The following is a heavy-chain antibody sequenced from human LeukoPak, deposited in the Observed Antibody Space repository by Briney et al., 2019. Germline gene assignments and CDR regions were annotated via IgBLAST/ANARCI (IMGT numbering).Heavy chain of an antibody. CDR1: GYTFTSYG. CDR2: ISAYNGNT. D-gene: IGHD3-10*01. V-gene: IGHV1-18*01. Sequence: ASVKVSCKASGYTFTSYGISWVRQAPGQGLEWMGWISAYNGNTNYAQKLQGRVTMTTDTSTSTAYMELSSLRSEDTAVYYCARDREVDGSDLTGWFDPWGQGTLVTVSS. CDR3: ARDREVDGSDLTGWFDP. J-gene: IGHJ5*02.